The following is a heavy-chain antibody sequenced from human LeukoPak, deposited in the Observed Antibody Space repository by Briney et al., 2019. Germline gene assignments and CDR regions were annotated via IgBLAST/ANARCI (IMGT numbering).Heavy chain of an antibody. CDR1: GFTLSSYW. CDR3: VRGNPFGGY. V-gene: IGHV3-7*03. CDR2: IRQDGSEI. D-gene: IGHD2-15*01. Sequence: GGSLRLSCAASGFTLSSYWMIWVRQAPGKGLEWVANIRQDGSEISYVDSVKGRFTISRDNAKNSLYLQMNSLRAEDTAVYYCVRGNPFGGYWGQGTLVTVSS. J-gene: IGHJ4*02.